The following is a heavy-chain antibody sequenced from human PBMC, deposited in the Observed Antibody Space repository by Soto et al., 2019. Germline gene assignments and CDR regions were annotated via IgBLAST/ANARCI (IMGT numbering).Heavy chain of an antibody. Sequence: EVQLLDSGGGLVQPGGSLGLSCAATGFTFRNYAMGWVRQAPGKGLEWVSSITGPGDASYYADSVKGRFTFSRDNSKNTLYLQMNSLRAEDTAIYYCARFDSWDYGCVRPFDIWGQGTLVTVSS. CDR1: GFTFRNYA. CDR3: ARFDSWDYGCVRPFDI. CDR2: ITGPGDAS. J-gene: IGHJ4*02. D-gene: IGHD3-3*01. V-gene: IGHV3-23*01.